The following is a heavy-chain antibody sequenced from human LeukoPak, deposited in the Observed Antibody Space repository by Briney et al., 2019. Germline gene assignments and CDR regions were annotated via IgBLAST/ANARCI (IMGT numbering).Heavy chain of an antibody. V-gene: IGHV4-34*01. Sequence: SETLSLTCAVYGGSFSGYYWSWIRQPPGKGLEWIGEINHSGSTNYNPSLKSRVTISVDTSKNQFSLKLSSVTAADTAVYYCARGPAFDYWGQGTLVTVSS. J-gene: IGHJ4*02. CDR2: INHSGST. CDR3: ARGPAFDY. CDR1: GGSFSGYY.